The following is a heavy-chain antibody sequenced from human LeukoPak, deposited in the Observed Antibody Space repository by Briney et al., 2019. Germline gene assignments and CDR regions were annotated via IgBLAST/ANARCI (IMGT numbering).Heavy chain of an antibody. V-gene: IGHV3-21*01. CDR3: ANFQTVGITPFEH. CDR1: GFTFSSSG. J-gene: IGHJ5*02. D-gene: IGHD3-3*01. CDR2: ISPDSSFM. Sequence: PGGSLRLSCAASGFTFSSSGMNWVRQAPGKGLEWVSSISPDSSFMPQADSVKGRFTISRDNAKNSLYLQMESLRIEDTAVYYCANFQTVGITPFEHWGQGTLVTVSS.